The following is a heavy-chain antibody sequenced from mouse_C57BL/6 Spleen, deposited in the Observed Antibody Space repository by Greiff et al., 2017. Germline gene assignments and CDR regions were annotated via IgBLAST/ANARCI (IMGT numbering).Heavy chain of an antibody. CDR1: GYTFTSYW. V-gene: IGHV1-64*01. D-gene: IGHD1-1*01. J-gene: IGHJ2*01. CDR3: ANYYGSSDY. CDR2: IYPNSGST. Sequence: QVQLKQPGAELVKPGASVKLSCKASGYTFTSYWMHWVKQRPGQGLEWIGMIYPNSGSTNYNEKFKSKATLTVDKSSSTAYMQLSSLTSGDSAVYYCANYYGSSDYWGQGTTLTVSS.